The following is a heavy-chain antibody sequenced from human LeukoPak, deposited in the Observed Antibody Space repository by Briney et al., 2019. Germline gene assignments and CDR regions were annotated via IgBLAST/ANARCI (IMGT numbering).Heavy chain of an antibody. J-gene: IGHJ6*02. D-gene: IGHD3-9*01. V-gene: IGHV3-74*01. CDR2: INTDGSVT. CDR3: ARSIGLTGGGVDV. CDR1: GITVSTFW. Sequence: PGGSLRLSCAASGITVSTFWMHWVRQAPGEGLVWVSRINTDGSVTNYADSVEGRFTISRDNAKNSLYLQMNSLRAEDTAVYYCARSIGLTGGGVDVWGQGTTVTVSS.